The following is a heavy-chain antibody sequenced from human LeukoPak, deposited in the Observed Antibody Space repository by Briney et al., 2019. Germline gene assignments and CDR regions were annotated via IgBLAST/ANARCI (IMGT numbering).Heavy chain of an antibody. J-gene: IGHJ4*02. CDR2: IHNRGTT. Sequence: SETPSLTCAVSGGPFSGYFWSWIRQSSGKGLEWIGEIHNRGTTNYNPSLNSRVTISEDTSKNQFYLNLSSVTAADTAVYYCARRYYYNLGSFPFDFWGQGTLVTVSS. CDR3: ARRYYYNLGSFPFDF. V-gene: IGHV4-34*01. D-gene: IGHD3-10*01. CDR1: GGPFSGYF.